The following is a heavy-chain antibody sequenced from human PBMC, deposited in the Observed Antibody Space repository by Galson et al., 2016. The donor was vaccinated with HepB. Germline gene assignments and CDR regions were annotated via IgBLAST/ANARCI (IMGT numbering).Heavy chain of an antibody. J-gene: IGHJ4*02. CDR3: ASDGGWNLDY. CDR1: GFTLSSYS. CDR2: ITSDSSTI. V-gene: IGHV3-48*02. D-gene: IGHD1-1*01. Sequence: SLRLSCAASGFTLSSYSMNWVRQAPGKGLERVSFITSDSSTIYYADSVKGRFTISRDNAKNSLYLQMNSLRDEDTAVYYCASDGGWNLDYWGQGTLVTVSS.